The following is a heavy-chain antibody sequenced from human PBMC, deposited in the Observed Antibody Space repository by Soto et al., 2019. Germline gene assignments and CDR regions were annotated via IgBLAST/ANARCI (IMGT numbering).Heavy chain of an antibody. CDR2: VIPIFATP. V-gene: IGHV1-69*13. J-gene: IGHJ5*02. D-gene: IGHD1-1*01. CDR3: AKDRHPDGRWTIDA. CDR1: GGAFCVYC. Sequence: GASVKVSCKASGGAFCVYCINWARQAPGQGLAWKRGVIPIFATPYYAHSFQGRVTLIADESTSAAYMELSSLRSEDTALYYCAKDRHPDGRWTIDAWGQGAQVTVSS.